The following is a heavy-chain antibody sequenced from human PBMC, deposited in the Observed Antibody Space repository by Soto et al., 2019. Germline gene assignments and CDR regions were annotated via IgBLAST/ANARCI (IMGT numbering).Heavy chain of an antibody. CDR3: VRTAREGAVAPHWFDR. CDR1: GASIRSTDYY. V-gene: IGHV4-30-4*01. D-gene: IGHD2-21*02. Sequence: KTSETLSLTCTVSGASIRSTDYYWSWIRQAPGKGLEWIGYVYYTGSTYCNPSLMSRLTISVDTSKNQFSLKLTSVTAAETAVYYCVRTAREGAVAPHWFDRWGQGTQVTVSS. CDR2: VYYTGST. J-gene: IGHJ5*02.